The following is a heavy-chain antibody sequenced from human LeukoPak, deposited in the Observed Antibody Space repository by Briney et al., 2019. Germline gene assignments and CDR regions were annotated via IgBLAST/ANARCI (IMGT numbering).Heavy chain of an antibody. Sequence: GGSLRLSCAASGFTFSSYSMNWVRQALGKGLEWVSSISSGSSYIYYADSVKGRFTISRDNGKNSLYLQMNSLRAEDTAVYYCARDGPKYCSNGVCYAPVDPWGQGTLVTVSS. CDR1: GFTFSSYS. V-gene: IGHV3-21*01. D-gene: IGHD2-8*01. J-gene: IGHJ5*02. CDR2: ISSGSSYI. CDR3: ARDGPKYCSNGVCYAPVDP.